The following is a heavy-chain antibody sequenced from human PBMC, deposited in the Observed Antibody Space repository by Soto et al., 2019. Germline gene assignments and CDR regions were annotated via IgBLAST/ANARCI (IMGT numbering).Heavy chain of an antibody. CDR2: MSYDGSNK. J-gene: IGHJ4*02. Sequence: QVRLVQSGGGMVQPGRSLRLSCAASGFTFSNYAMHWVRQAPGKGLEWVAVMSYDGSNKYHVDSVKGRFTISRDNSKHTLYLQMDSLRVEDTAVYFCARASTPYGSAWPFPFDYWGQGTLVTVSS. D-gene: IGHD6-25*01. V-gene: IGHV3-30-3*01. CDR3: ARASTPYGSAWPFPFDY. CDR1: GFTFSNYA.